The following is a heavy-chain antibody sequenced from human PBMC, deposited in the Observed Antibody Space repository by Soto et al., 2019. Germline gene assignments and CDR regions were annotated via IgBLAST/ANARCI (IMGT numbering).Heavy chain of an antibody. CDR2: INAGNGNT. CDR1: GYTFTSYA. CDR3: ARDSGRDYGDYYYYGMDV. Sequence: ASVKVSCKASGYTFTSYAMHWVRQAPGQRLEWMGWINAGNGNTKYSQKFQGRVTITRDTSASTAYMGLRSLRSDDTAVYYCARDSGRDYGDYYYYGMDVWGQGTTVTVSS. V-gene: IGHV1-3*01. D-gene: IGHD4-17*01. J-gene: IGHJ6*02.